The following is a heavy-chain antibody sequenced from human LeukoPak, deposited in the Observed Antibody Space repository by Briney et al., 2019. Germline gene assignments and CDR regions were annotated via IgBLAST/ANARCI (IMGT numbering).Heavy chain of an antibody. Sequence: PGGSLRLSCAASGFIVNSYGMSWVRQAPGKGLAWVSLIYSDGVTQYADSVKGRFTISRDNSKNTLYLQMNSLRAEDTAVYYCAKQDWNDVHYWGQGTLVTVSS. CDR1: GFIVNSYG. J-gene: IGHJ4*02. D-gene: IGHD1-1*01. CDR3: AKQDWNDVHY. CDR2: IYSDGVT. V-gene: IGHV3-66*04.